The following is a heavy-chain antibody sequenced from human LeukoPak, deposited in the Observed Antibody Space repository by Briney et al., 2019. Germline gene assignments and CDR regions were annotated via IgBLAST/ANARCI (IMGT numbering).Heavy chain of an antibody. D-gene: IGHD6-13*01. J-gene: IGHJ5*02. Sequence: SETLSLTCTVSGGSISSSSYYWGWIRQPPGKGLEWIGSIYYSGSTYYNPSLKSRVTISVDTSKNQFSLKLSSVTAADTAVYYCARVSFDLGIAAAEAWGQGTLVTVSS. CDR3: ARVSFDLGIAAAEA. CDR1: GGSISSSSYY. V-gene: IGHV4-39*07. CDR2: IYYSGST.